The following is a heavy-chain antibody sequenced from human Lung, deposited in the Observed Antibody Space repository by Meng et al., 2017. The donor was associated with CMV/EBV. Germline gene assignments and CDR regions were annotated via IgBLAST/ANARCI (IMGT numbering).Heavy chain of an antibody. J-gene: IGHJ4*02. CDR2: IDPNSGAT. CDR1: YTFTGYY. D-gene: IGHD2-2*02. CDR3: ARATVNFVVEPPAILFDY. V-gene: IGHV1-2*02. Sequence: YTFTGYYLHWVRQAPGQGLEWMGWIDPNSGATNFAQKFQGRVTMTRDTSISTAYMELRRLTSDDTAVYYCARATVNFVVEPPAILFDYWGQGTLVTVSS.